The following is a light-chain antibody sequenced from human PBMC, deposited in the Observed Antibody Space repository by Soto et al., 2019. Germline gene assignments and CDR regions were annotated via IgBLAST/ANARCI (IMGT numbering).Light chain of an antibody. CDR1: KYNIGNNF. J-gene: IGLJ2*01. Sequence: QSVLTQPPSVSAAPGQKVTISCTGSKYNIGNNFVSWYQQVPGTAPKLLIYDNYKRPSGIPDRFSASTSGTSATLGISGLQTGDEADYYCATWDSSLIARVFGGGTKVTVL. CDR3: ATWDSSLIARV. CDR2: DNY. V-gene: IGLV1-51*01.